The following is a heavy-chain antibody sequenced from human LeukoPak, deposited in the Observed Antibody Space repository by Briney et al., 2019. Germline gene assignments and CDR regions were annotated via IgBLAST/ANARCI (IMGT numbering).Heavy chain of an antibody. V-gene: IGHV1-18*01. CDR3: ARDPPLAAALLFYYYYYGMDV. D-gene: IGHD6-13*01. J-gene: IGHJ6*02. Sequence: ASVTVSCKASGYTFTSYGISWVRQAPGQGLEWMGWISAYNGNTNYAQKLQGRVTMTTDTSTSTAYMELRSLRSDGTAVYYCARDPPLAAALLFYYYYYGMDVWGQGTTVTVSS. CDR2: ISAYNGNT. CDR1: GYTFTSYG.